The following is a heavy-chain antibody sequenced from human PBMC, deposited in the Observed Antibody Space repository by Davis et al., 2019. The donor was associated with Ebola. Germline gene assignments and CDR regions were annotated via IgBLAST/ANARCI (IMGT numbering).Heavy chain of an antibody. CDR3: ARFMASSWSYRRRYGMDV. CDR1: GGSISSSSYY. J-gene: IGHJ6*02. D-gene: IGHD6-13*01. V-gene: IGHV4-39*01. Sequence: MPSETLSLTCTVSGGSISSSSYYWGWIRQPPGKGLEWIGSIYYSGSTYYNPSLKSRVTISVDTSKNQFSLKLSSVTAADTAVYYCARFMASSWSYRRRYGMDVWGQGTAVTVSS. CDR2: IYYSGST.